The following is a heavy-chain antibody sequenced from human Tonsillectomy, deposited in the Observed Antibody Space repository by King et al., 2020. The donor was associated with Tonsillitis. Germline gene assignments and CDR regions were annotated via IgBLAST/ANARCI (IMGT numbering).Heavy chain of an antibody. V-gene: IGHV3-21*01. CDR2: ISSSSSYI. Sequence: VQLVESGGGLVKPGGSLRLSCAASGFTFSSYSMNWVRQAPGKGLEWVSSISSSSSYIYYADSVKGRFTISRHNAKNSLYLQMNSLRAADTAVYYCARDSGYSSGWFLDYWGQGTLVTVSS. CDR3: ARDSGYSSGWFLDY. CDR1: GFTFSSYS. D-gene: IGHD6-19*01. J-gene: IGHJ4*02.